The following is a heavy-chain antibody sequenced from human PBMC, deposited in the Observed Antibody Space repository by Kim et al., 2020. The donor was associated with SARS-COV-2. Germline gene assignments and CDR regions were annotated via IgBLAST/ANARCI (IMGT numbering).Heavy chain of an antibody. CDR1: GITFSGYV. CDR3: AKGSAASRPYYFDY. J-gene: IGHJ4*02. Sequence: GGSLRLSCAGSGITFSGYVMSWVRQAPGKGLEWVSAITDRGGDTYHADSVKGRFTISRDNSKNTLYLQMNSLTAEDTAMYYCAKGSAASRPYYFDYWGQGALVTVSS. CDR2: ITDRGGDT. D-gene: IGHD2-15*01. V-gene: IGHV3-23*01.